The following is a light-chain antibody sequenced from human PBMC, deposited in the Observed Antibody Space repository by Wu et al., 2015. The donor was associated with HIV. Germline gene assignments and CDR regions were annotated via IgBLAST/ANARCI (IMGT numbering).Light chain of an antibody. CDR1: QSVSRNY. J-gene: IGKJ4*01. CDR3: QQYGRSPLT. CDR2: GAS. Sequence: EIVLTQSPGTLSVSPGERATLSCRASQSVSRNYLAWYQQKPGQAPRLLMYGASSRATGISDRFSGSGSGTDFTLTISRLDPEDSAVYFCQQYGRSPLTFGGGTKVRSN. V-gene: IGKV3-20*01.